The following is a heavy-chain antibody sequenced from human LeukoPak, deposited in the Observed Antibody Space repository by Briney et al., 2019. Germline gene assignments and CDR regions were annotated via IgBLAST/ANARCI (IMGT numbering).Heavy chain of an antibody. CDR1: GGSISSSSYY. CDR3: ARHQLESSAYNWFDP. V-gene: IGHV4-39*01. D-gene: IGHD1-1*01. CDR2: IYYSGST. J-gene: IGHJ5*02. Sequence: TTSETLSLTCTVSGGSISSSSYYWGWIRQPPGRGLEWIGSIYYSGSTYYNPSLKSRVTISVDTSKNQFSLKLSSVTAADTAVYYCARHQLESSAYNWFDPWGQGTLVTVSS.